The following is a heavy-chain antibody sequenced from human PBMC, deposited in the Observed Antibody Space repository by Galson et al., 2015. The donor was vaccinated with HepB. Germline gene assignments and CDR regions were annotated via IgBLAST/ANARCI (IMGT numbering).Heavy chain of an antibody. CDR1: GFTFSSYA. V-gene: IGHV3-30-3*01. Sequence: SLRLSCAASGFTFSSYAMHWVRQAPGKGLEWVAVISYDGSNKYYADSVKGRFTISRDNSKNTLYLQMNSLRAEDTAVYYCARAGDYGDYRVPTVDYWGQGTLVTVSS. J-gene: IGHJ4*02. CDR3: ARAGDYGDYRVPTVDY. D-gene: IGHD4-17*01. CDR2: ISYDGSNK.